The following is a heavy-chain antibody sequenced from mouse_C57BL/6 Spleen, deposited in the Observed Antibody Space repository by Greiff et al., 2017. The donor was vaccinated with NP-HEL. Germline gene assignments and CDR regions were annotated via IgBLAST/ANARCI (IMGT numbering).Heavy chain of an antibody. Sequence: QVQLQQSGPELVKPGASVKISCKASGYAFSSSWMNWVKQRPGKGLEWIGRIYPGDGDTNYNGKFKGKATLTADKSSSTAYMQLSSLTSEDSAVYFCARFTTVVATTGGYWGQGTTLTVSS. CDR2: IYPGDGDT. V-gene: IGHV1-82*01. CDR1: GYAFSSSW. CDR3: ARFTTVVATTGGY. J-gene: IGHJ2*01. D-gene: IGHD1-1*01.